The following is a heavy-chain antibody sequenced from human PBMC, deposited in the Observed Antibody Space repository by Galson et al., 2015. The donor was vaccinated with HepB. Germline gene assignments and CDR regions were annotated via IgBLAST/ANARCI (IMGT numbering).Heavy chain of an antibody. J-gene: IGHJ4*02. D-gene: IGHD5-18*01. CDR1: GFSLSTSGVG. V-gene: IGHV2-5*01. CDR2: IYWNDDK. CDR3: AHRLNSSYFDY. Sequence: PALVKPTQTLTLTCTFSGFSLSTSGVGVGWIRQPPGKALEWLALIYWNDDKRYSPSLKSRLTITKDTSQNQVVLTMTNMDPVDTATYYCAHRLNSSYFDYWGQGTLVTVSS.